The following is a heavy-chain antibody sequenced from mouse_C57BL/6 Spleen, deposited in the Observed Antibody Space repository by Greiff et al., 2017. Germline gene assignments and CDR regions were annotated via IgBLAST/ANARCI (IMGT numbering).Heavy chain of an antibody. V-gene: IGHV5-6*01. CDR3: ARQEGYDYDPFAY. CDR2: ISSGGSYT. CDR1: GFTFSSYG. Sequence: EVKLVESGGDLVKPGGSLKLSCAASGFTFSSYGMSWVRQTPDKRLEWVATISSGGSYTYYPDSVKGRFTISRDNAKNTLYLQMSSLKSEDTAMYYCARQEGYDYDPFAYWGQGTLVTVSA. J-gene: IGHJ3*01. D-gene: IGHD2-4*01.